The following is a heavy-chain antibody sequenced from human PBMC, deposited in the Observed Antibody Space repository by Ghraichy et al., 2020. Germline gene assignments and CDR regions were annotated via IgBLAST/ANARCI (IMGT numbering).Heavy chain of an antibody. CDR3: AKEAGFWSGYRDY. Sequence: LSLTCAASGFTFSSYAMSWVRQAPGKVLEWVSAISGSGGRTYYADPVKGRFTISRDNSKNTLYQQMNSLRAEETAVYYCAKEAGFWSGYRDYWGQGTLVTVSS. CDR1: GFTFSSYA. V-gene: IGHV3-23*01. J-gene: IGHJ4*02. CDR2: ISGSGGRT. D-gene: IGHD3-3*01.